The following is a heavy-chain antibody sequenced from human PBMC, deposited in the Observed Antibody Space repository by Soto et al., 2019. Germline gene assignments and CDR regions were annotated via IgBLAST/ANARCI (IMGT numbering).Heavy chain of an antibody. CDR1: GFTFSSYG. Sequence: QVQLVESGGGVVQPGRSLRLSCAASGFTFSSYGMHWVRQAPGKGLEWEAVIWYDGSNKYYADSVKGRFTISRDNSKNTLYLQMNSLRAEDTAVYYCARDHNRYCSGGSCYAPYFWGQGTLVTVSS. D-gene: IGHD2-15*01. J-gene: IGHJ4*02. CDR3: ARDHNRYCSGGSCYAPYF. V-gene: IGHV3-33*01. CDR2: IWYDGSNK.